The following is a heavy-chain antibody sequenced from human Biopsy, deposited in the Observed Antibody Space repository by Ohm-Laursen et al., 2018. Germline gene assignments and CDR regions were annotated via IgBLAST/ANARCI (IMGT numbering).Heavy chain of an antibody. V-gene: IGHV1-8*01. D-gene: IGHD3-9*01. Sequence: ASVKVSCKASGYTFTSYDINWVRQATGQGLKWMGWMNPNSGNTDYAQKFQDRVTVAADTSTSTATMELRSLRSDDTAVYYCATKLTGYFHHWGQGTLVIVSS. CDR2: MNPNSGNT. CDR1: GYTFTSYD. J-gene: IGHJ1*01. CDR3: ATKLTGYFHH.